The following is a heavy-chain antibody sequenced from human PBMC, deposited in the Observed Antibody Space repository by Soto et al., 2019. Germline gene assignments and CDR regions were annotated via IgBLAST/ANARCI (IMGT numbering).Heavy chain of an antibody. D-gene: IGHD6-13*01. CDR1: GFTFSSYW. CDR2: INSDGSST. CDR3: ARDVSSWYWYFAL. V-gene: IGHV3-74*01. Sequence: EVQLVESGGGLVQPGGSLRLSCAASGFTFSSYWMHWVRQAPGKGLVWVSRINSDGSSTSYADAVKGRFTITRDNAKNTRYLKINSLRAEDTAVYYFARDVSSWYWYFALWGRGTLVTVSS. J-gene: IGHJ2*01.